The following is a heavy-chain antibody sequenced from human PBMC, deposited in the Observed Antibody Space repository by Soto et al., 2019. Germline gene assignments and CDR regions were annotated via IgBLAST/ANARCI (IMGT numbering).Heavy chain of an antibody. CDR1: GGSISSYY. V-gene: IGHV4-4*07. D-gene: IGHD1-26*01. Sequence: SETLSLTCTVSGGSISSYYWSWIRQPAGKGLEWIGRIYTSGSTNYNPSLKSRVTMSVDTSKNQFSLKLSSVTAADTAVYYCARSWGPSADYYYYGMDVWGQGTTVTVSS. CDR3: ARSWGPSADYYYYGMDV. J-gene: IGHJ6*02. CDR2: IYTSGST.